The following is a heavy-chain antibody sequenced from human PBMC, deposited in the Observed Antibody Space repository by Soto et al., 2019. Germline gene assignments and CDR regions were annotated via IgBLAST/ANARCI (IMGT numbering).Heavy chain of an antibody. Sequence: QVPLVQSGAEVKKPGSSVKVSCKASGGTFSSYAISWVRQAPGQGLEWMGGIIPIFGTANYAQKFQGRVTITADESTSTAYMELSSLRSEDTAVYYCARENGDCSGGSCYNYFDYWGQGTLVTVSS. CDR3: ARENGDCSGGSCYNYFDY. D-gene: IGHD2-15*01. CDR1: GGTFSSYA. V-gene: IGHV1-69*01. CDR2: IIPIFGTA. J-gene: IGHJ4*02.